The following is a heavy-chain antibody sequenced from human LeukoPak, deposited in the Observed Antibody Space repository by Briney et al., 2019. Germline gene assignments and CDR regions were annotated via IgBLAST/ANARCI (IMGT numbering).Heavy chain of an antibody. CDR3: ARCGYYYDSSGYYYLLFDY. D-gene: IGHD3-22*01. CDR2: INHSGST. Sequence: SETLSLTCAVYGGSFSGYYWSWIRQPPGKGLEWSGEINHSGSTNYNPSLKSRVTISVDTSKNQFSLKLSSVTAADTAVYYCARCGYYYDSSGYYYLLFDYWGQGTLVTVSS. V-gene: IGHV4-34*01. J-gene: IGHJ4*02. CDR1: GGSFSGYY.